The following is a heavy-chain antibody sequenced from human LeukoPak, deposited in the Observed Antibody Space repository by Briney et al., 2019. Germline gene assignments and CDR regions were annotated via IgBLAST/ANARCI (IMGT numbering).Heavy chain of an antibody. V-gene: IGHV4-59*11. Sequence: SETLSLTCTVSGGSISSHYWSWIRQPPGKGLEWIGYIYYSGSTNYNPSLKSRVTISVDTSKNQFSLKLSSVTAADTAVYYCAGGLPTGDFWSGYNNYYYMDGWGKGTTVTVSS. CDR1: GGSISSHY. CDR3: AGGLPTGDFWSGYNNYYYMDG. D-gene: IGHD3-3*01. J-gene: IGHJ6*03. CDR2: IYYSGST.